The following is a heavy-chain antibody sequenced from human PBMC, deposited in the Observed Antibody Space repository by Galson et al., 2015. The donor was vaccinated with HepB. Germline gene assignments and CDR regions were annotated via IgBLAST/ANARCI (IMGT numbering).Heavy chain of an antibody. V-gene: IGHV1-18*04. CDR3: ARVHDFWSGRYYYYYYGMDA. CDR2: ISAYNGNT. J-gene: IGHJ6*02. D-gene: IGHD3-3*01. CDR1: GYTFTSYG. Sequence: SVKVSCKASGYTFTSYGISWVRQAPGQGLEWMGWISAYNGNTNYAQKLQGRVTMTTDTSTSTAYMELRSLRSDDTAVYYCARVHDFWSGRYYYYYYGMDAWGQGTTVTVSS.